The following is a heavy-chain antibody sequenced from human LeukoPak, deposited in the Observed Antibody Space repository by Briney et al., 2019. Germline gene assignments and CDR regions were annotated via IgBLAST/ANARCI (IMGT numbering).Heavy chain of an antibody. V-gene: IGHV3-21*01. Sequence: GGSLRLSCAASGFTFSSYSMNWVRQAPGKGLEWVSSISGSSSYINYADSVKGRFTITRDNTRNSLFLQMYSLRAEDTAVYFCAREDGYCSGGNCYSYFDSWGQGTLVTVSS. J-gene: IGHJ4*02. CDR1: GFTFSSYS. CDR2: ISGSSSYI. CDR3: AREDGYCSGGNCYSYFDS. D-gene: IGHD2-15*01.